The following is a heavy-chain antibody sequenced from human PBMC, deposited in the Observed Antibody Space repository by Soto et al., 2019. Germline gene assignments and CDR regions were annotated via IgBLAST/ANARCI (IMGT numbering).Heavy chain of an antibody. D-gene: IGHD4-17*01. CDR3: AADRGWFPDYGDYNDY. CDR2: IVVGSGNT. V-gene: IGHV1-58*01. CDR1: GFTFTSSA. Sequence: SVKVSCKASGFTFTSSAVQWVRQARGQRLEWIGWIVVGSGNTNYAQKFQERVTITRDMSTSTAYMELSSLRSEDTAVYYCAADRGWFPDYGDYNDYWGQGTLVTVSS. J-gene: IGHJ4*02.